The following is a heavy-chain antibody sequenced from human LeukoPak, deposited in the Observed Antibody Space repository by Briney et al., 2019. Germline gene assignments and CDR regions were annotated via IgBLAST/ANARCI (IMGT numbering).Heavy chain of an antibody. CDR2: INPSGGLT. V-gene: IGHV1-46*01. Sequence: ASVKVSCKASGGTFTSYYIYWVRQAPGQGLESMGIINPSGGLTTYSQRFQDRVTITRDTSTKTVYMELTNLTSEDTAVYYCAKAEGYGARDYWGQGTLVTVSS. D-gene: IGHD5-18*01. J-gene: IGHJ4*02. CDR1: GGTFTSYY. CDR3: AKAEGYGARDY.